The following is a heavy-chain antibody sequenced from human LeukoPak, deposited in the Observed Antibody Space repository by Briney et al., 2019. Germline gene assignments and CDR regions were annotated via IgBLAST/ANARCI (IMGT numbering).Heavy chain of an antibody. CDR3: AKGVTAGNWYLADNRFDC. Sequence: PGGSLRLSCAASGFTFSNYAMNWVRQAPGKGLEWVSAISSSGGSTYYADSVKGRFTISRDNSNSTFYLQMTSLRVEDTAIYYCAKGVTAGNWYLADNRFDCWGQGTLVTVSS. V-gene: IGHV3-23*01. D-gene: IGHD6-13*01. J-gene: IGHJ4*02. CDR1: GFTFSNYA. CDR2: ISSSGGST.